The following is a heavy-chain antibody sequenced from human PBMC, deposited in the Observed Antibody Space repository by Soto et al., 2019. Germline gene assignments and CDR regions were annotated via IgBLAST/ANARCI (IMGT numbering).Heavy chain of an antibody. CDR3: AASYYAIFTGHFAFDI. CDR2: IYDSGST. V-gene: IGHV4-59*01. Sequence: QVQLQESGPRLVKPSETLSLTCTVSGGSISHFYWSWIRQSPGKGLEWLGYIYDSGSTSYNPSLKSPVTMSMDTSKTQFSLTLSSVTAADTAVYFCAASYYAIFTGHFAFDIWGHGTMVTVSS. J-gene: IGHJ3*02. D-gene: IGHD3-9*01. CDR1: GGSISHFY.